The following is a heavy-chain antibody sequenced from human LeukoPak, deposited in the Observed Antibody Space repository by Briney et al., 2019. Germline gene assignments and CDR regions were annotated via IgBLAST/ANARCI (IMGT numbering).Heavy chain of an antibody. V-gene: IGHV3-30*18. Sequence: GGSLRLSCAASGFTFSSYGMHWVRQAPGKGLEWVAVISYDGSNKYYADSVKGRFTISRDNSKNTLYLQMNSLRAEDTAVYYCAKGNYYYMDVWGKGTTVTVSS. CDR3: AKGNYYYMDV. J-gene: IGHJ6*03. CDR2: ISYDGSNK. CDR1: GFTFSSYG.